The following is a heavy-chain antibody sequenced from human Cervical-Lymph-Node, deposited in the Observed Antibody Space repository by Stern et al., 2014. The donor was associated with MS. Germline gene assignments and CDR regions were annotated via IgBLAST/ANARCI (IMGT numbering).Heavy chain of an antibody. CDR3: ARALPQSSGIGVSYYFDY. CDR1: GGSVSSSSHY. J-gene: IGHJ4*02. CDR2: MYFAGNP. Sequence: VQLEESGPGLLKPSETLSLTCTVSGGSVSSSSHYWAWIRQPPGKWLEWLGGMYFAGNPYYNPSLRSRVTLSVDTSKNQVPLNLISVTAADTAVYYCARALPQSSGIGVSYYFDYWGQGALVTVSS. D-gene: IGHD6-19*01. V-gene: IGHV4-39*01.